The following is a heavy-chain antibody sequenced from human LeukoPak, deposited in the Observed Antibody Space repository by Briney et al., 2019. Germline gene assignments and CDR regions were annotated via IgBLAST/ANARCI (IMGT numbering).Heavy chain of an antibody. D-gene: IGHD3-9*01. CDR2: IKQDGSEK. CDR3: ARDILTGSQSRFQH. V-gene: IGHV3-7*01. J-gene: IGHJ1*01. Sequence: GGSLRLSCVASGFTFSNYWLTWVRQAPGKGLECVANIKQDGSEKSYVDSVKGRFTISRDNAKNSLYLQMNSLRAEDTAVYYCARDILTGSQSRFQHWGQGTLVTVSS. CDR1: GFTFSNYW.